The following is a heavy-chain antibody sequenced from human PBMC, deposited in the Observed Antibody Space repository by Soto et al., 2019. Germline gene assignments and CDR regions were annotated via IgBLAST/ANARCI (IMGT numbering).Heavy chain of an antibody. J-gene: IGHJ4*02. Sequence: GGSLRLSCPASGFTFSSYAMSWVRQAPGKGLEWVSAISGSGGSTYYADSVKGRFTISRDNSKNTLYLQMNSLRAEDTAVYYCAKGPITYNYGLIDHWGQGTLVTVSS. D-gene: IGHD5-18*01. CDR2: ISGSGGST. CDR1: GFTFSSYA. V-gene: IGHV3-23*01. CDR3: AKGPITYNYGLIDH.